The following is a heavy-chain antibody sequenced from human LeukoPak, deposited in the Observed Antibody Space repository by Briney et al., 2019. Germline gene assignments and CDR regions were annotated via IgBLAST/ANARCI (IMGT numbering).Heavy chain of an antibody. V-gene: IGHV4-59*01. CDR1: GGSISSYY. CDR3: ARGYFDSGYYYGMDV. Sequence: LETLSLTCTVSGGSISSYYWSWIRQPPGKGLEWIGYIYYSGSTNYNPSLKSRVTISVDTSKNQFSLKLSSVTAADTAVYYCARGYFDSGYYYGMDVWGQGTTVTVSS. CDR2: IYYSGST. D-gene: IGHD3-9*01. J-gene: IGHJ6*02.